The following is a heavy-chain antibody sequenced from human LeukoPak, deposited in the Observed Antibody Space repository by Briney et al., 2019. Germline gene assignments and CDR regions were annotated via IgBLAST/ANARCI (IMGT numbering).Heavy chain of an antibody. CDR3: AEGWGIQLRSKTQWDLHP. CDR1: GGSFSGYY. CDR2: INHSGST. D-gene: IGHD5-18*01. Sequence: SETLSLTCAAYGGSFSGYYWSWIRQPPGKGLEWIGEINHSGSTNYNPSLKSRVTISVDTSKNQFSLKLSSVTAADTAVYYCAEGWGIQLRSKTQWDLHPWGRGPLV. V-gene: IGHV4-34*01. J-gene: IGHJ2*01.